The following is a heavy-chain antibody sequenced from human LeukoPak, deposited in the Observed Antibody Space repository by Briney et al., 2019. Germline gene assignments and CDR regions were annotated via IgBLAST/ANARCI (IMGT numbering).Heavy chain of an antibody. CDR2: ISYDGSNK. D-gene: IGHD3-10*01. CDR3: AKEVNYYGSGKSLAFDY. V-gene: IGHV3-30*18. Sequence: GGSLRLSCAASGFTFSSYNMNWVRQAPGKGLEWVAVISYDGSNKYYADSVKGRFTISRDNSKNTLYLQMNSLRAEDTAVYYCAKEVNYYGSGKSLAFDYWGQGTLVTVSS. J-gene: IGHJ4*02. CDR1: GFTFSSYN.